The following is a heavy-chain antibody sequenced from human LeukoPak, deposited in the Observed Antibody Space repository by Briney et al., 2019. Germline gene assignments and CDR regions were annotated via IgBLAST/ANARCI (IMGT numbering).Heavy chain of an antibody. Sequence: GGSLRLSCAASGFTFSDYYMRWIRQAPGKGLEWVSYISSSGSTIYYADSVKGRFTISRDNAKNSLYLQMNSLRAEDTAVYYCARITMVRGVPLYYFDYWGQGTLVTVSS. CDR3: ARITMVRGVPLYYFDY. J-gene: IGHJ4*02. CDR2: ISSSGSTI. V-gene: IGHV3-11*01. D-gene: IGHD3-10*01. CDR1: GFTFSDYY.